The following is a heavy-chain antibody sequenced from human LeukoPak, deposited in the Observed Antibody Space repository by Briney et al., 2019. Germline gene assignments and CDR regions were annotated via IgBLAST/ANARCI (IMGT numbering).Heavy chain of an antibody. J-gene: IGHJ3*02. Sequence: ASVKVSCKVSGYTLTELSMHWVRQAPGKGLEWMGGFDPEDGETIYAQKFQGRVTMTEDTSTDTAYMELSSLRSEDTAVYHCATAHDYDSSGYFFHAFDIWGQGTMVTVSS. CDR3: ATAHDYDSSGYFFHAFDI. CDR2: FDPEDGET. D-gene: IGHD3-22*01. V-gene: IGHV1-24*01. CDR1: GYTLTELS.